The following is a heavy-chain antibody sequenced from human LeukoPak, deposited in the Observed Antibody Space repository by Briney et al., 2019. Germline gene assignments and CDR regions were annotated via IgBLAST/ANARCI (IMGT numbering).Heavy chain of an antibody. CDR1: GGSMRSYY. Sequence: SETLSLTCTVSGGSMRSYYWSWIRQPPGKGLEWIGSIHYSGSTNYNPSLKSRVTIPVDTSKNQFSLKLSSMTAADTAVYYCARGFGAVNRGPSFDYWGQGTLVTVSS. CDR3: ARGFGAVNRGPSFDY. CDR2: IHYSGST. V-gene: IGHV4-59*01. J-gene: IGHJ4*02. D-gene: IGHD3-16*01.